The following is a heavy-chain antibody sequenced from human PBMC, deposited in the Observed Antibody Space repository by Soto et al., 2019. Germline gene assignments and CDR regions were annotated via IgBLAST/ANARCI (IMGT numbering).Heavy chain of an antibody. CDR3: ARDVESGSSQYYYYYYGMDV. V-gene: IGHV3-30-3*01. CDR1: GFTFSSYA. D-gene: IGHD1-26*01. Sequence: QVQLVESGGGVVQPGRSLRLSCAASGFTFSSYAMHWVRQAPGKGLEWVAVISYDGSNKYYADFVKGRFTISRDNSKNTLYLQMNSLRAEDTAVYYCARDVESGSSQYYYYYYGMDVWGQGTTVTVSS. J-gene: IGHJ6*02. CDR2: ISYDGSNK.